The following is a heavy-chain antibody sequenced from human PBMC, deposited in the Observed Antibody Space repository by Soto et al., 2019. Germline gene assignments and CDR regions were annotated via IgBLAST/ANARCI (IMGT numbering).Heavy chain of an antibody. CDR3: NKNLAIAAAGPIDY. CDR1: GFPFSNTW. J-gene: IGHJ4*02. V-gene: IGHV3-15*07. CDR2: IKSKTDGGTT. D-gene: IGHD6-13*01. Sequence: GGSLRLSCAASGFPFSNTWMNWVRQAPGKGLEWVGRIKSKTDGGTTDYAAPVKGRFTISRDDSKNTLYLQMNSLKTEDTAVNYCNKNLAIAAAGPIDYWGQGNLVTVSS.